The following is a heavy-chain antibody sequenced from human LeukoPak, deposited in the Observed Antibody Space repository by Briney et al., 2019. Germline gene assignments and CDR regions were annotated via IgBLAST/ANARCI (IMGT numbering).Heavy chain of an antibody. CDR1: GYNFTGYY. CDR2: INPNTGGT. V-gene: IGHV1-2*02. CDR3: ARPLWFGAPFDP. J-gene: IGHJ5*02. Sequence: ASVKVSCKASGYNFTGYYLHWVRQAPGQGLEWMGWINPNTGGTNYAQKFQGRVTMTTDTSTSTAYLELRSLRSDDTAVYYCARPLWFGAPFDPWGQGTLVTVSS. D-gene: IGHD3-10*01.